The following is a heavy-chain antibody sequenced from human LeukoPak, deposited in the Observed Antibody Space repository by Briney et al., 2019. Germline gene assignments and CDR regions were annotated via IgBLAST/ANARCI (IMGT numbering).Heavy chain of an antibody. Sequence: GGSLRLSCAASGFTFSSYEMNWVRQAPGKGLEWVSAISGSASSTYHADSVKGRFTISRDNSKNTLYLQMNSLRAEDTAVYYCAKDRTVTIFYYYYYYYMDVWGKGTTVTISS. CDR3: AKDRTVTIFYYYYYYYMDV. CDR2: ISGSASST. V-gene: IGHV3-23*01. J-gene: IGHJ6*03. D-gene: IGHD4-17*01. CDR1: GFTFSSYE.